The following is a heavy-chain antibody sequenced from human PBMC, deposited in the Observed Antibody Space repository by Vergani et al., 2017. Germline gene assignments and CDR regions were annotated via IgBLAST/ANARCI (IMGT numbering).Heavy chain of an antibody. D-gene: IGHD5-24*01. CDR1: GFTFDDYT. CDR3: AKDIRGWPKYYDYYNGMDV. Sequence: EVQLVESGGVVVQPGGSLRLSCAASGFTFDDYTMHWVRQAPGKGLEWVSLISWDGGSTYYADSVKGRFTISRDNSKNSLYLQMNSLRTEDTAVYYCAKDIRGWPKYYDYYNGMDVWGQGTTVTVSS. V-gene: IGHV3-43*01. J-gene: IGHJ6*02. CDR2: ISWDGGST.